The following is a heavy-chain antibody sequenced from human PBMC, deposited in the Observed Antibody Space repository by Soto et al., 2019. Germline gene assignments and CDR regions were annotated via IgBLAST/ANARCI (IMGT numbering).Heavy chain of an antibody. CDR2: ISPDGGST. CDR3: ARAPRGGVIIVITSAQIDY. V-gene: IGHV1-46*01. D-gene: IGHD3-10*01. CDR1: GYDFTDHY. J-gene: IGHJ4*02. Sequence: QVQLVQSGAEVKKPGASVKVSCKASGYDFTDHYIHWVRQAPGQGLEWMGIISPDGGSTRYSQKFQPRITISGNTSTSTVYMELSSLRSEDTAVYYCARAPRGGVIIVITSAQIDYWGQGTLVTVSS.